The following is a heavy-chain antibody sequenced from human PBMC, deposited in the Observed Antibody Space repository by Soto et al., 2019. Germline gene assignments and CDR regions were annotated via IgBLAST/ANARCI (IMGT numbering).Heavy chain of an antibody. CDR3: VRGAPFDY. V-gene: IGHV3-74*01. Sequence: SLRLCCAASGFTLSAYWIHWVRQVQGKGRVWVSRISGDGSSSSYADSVEGRFTISRDNAKNTLYLQMDIFRTEDTAVYYCVRGAPFDYWGQGTLVTVSS. J-gene: IGHJ4*02. CDR2: ISGDGSSS. CDR1: GFTLSAYW.